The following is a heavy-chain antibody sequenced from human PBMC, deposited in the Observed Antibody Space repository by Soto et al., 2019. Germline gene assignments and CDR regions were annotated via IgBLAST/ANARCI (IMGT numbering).Heavy chain of an antibody. CDR2: INHSGST. J-gene: IGHJ5*02. Sequence: SETLSLTCAVYGGSFSGYYWSWIRQPPGKGLEWIGEINHSGSTNYNPSLKSRVTISVDTSKNQFSLKLSSVTAADTAVYYCARVGSSSPGGTKYNWFDPWGQGTLVTVSS. D-gene: IGHD6-6*01. V-gene: IGHV4-34*01. CDR3: ARVGSSSPGGTKYNWFDP. CDR1: GGSFSGYY.